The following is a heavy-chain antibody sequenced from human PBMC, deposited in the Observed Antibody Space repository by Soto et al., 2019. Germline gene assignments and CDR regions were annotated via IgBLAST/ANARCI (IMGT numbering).Heavy chain of an antibody. CDR3: AREVERKKFSSYYYAMDA. D-gene: IGHD1-1*01. Sequence: TSETLSLTCTVSGGSISSGGSYWSWIRQHPGRGLEWIGYIYHSGNTYCDPSLKSRVTISVDTSKNQFSLKLSSVTAADTAVYYCAREVERKKFSSYYYAMDAWGQGTTVTVSS. CDR2: IYHSGNT. J-gene: IGHJ6*02. CDR1: GGSISSGGSY. V-gene: IGHV4-31*03.